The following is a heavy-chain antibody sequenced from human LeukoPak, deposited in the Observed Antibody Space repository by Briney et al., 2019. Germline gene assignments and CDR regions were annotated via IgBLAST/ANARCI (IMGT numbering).Heavy chain of an antibody. D-gene: IGHD3-9*01. CDR1: GFSFSDYA. J-gene: IGHJ4*02. Sequence: GGSLRLSCAVSGFSFSDYAMSWVCQAPGKGLEWVTAIGGTGIIGGTGSNTYYADSVKGRFTISRDNSKNTLYLQMNSLRAEDTAIYYCARVSYYDILSPSYYFDFWGQGTLVTVSS. V-gene: IGHV3-23*01. CDR3: ARVSYYDILSPSYYFDF. CDR2: IGGTGIIGGTGSNT.